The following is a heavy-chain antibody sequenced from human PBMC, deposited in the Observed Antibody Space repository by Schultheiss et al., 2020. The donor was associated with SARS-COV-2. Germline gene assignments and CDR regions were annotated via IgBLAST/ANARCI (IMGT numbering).Heavy chain of an antibody. CDR3: ARDGSSGWYHRHHTPSLNYFDY. J-gene: IGHJ4*02. CDR1: GYTFTSYD. V-gene: IGHV1-2*02. Sequence: ASVKVSCKASGYTFTSYDINWVRQATGQGLEWMGWMNPNSGGTNYAQKFQGRVTMTRDTSISTAYMELSRLRSDDTAVYYCARDGSSGWYHRHHTPSLNYFDYWGQGTLVTVSS. D-gene: IGHD6-19*01. CDR2: MNPNSGGT.